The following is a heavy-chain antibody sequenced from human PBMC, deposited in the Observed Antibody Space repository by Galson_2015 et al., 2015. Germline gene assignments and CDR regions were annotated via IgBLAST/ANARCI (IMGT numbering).Heavy chain of an antibody. Sequence: SLRLSCAASGFTFSNYAMSWVRQAPGKGLEWVSTISTNGGNTYYADSVQGRFTISSDNSKNTLFLQMNCLRAEDTAVYYCAKAAGGSYYYHMDVWGKGTTVTVSS. D-gene: IGHD1-26*01. V-gene: IGHV3-23*01. CDR2: ISTNGGNT. CDR1: GFTFSNYA. J-gene: IGHJ6*03. CDR3: AKAAGGSYYYHMDV.